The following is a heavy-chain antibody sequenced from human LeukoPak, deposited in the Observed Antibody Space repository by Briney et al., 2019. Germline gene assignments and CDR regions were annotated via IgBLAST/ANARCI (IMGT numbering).Heavy chain of an antibody. D-gene: IGHD3-22*01. CDR3: ARGMIVVASHDAFDI. CDR1: GFTFSSYG. J-gene: IGHJ3*02. Sequence: GGSLRLSCAASGFTFSSYGMHWVRQAPGKGLEWVAVISYDGNIKYYADLVKGRFTISRDNSKNTLYLQMNSLRAEDTAVYYCARGMIVVASHDAFDIWGQGTMVTVSS. V-gene: IGHV3-30*03. CDR2: ISYDGNIK.